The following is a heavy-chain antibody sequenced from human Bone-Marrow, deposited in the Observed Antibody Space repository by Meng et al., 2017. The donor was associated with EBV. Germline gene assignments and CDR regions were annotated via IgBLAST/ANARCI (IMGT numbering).Heavy chain of an antibody. Sequence: QLHLVRHVRLKPSGTLPLAAAVTGRSFSGYYWSWIRQPPGKELECIGEINHSGSTNYNPSLKSRVTISVDTSKNQFSLKLSSVTAADTAVYYCARPPTGRGSYLDYWGQGTLVTVSS. V-gene: IGHV4-34*01. D-gene: IGHD3-16*01. CDR2: INHSGST. J-gene: IGHJ4*02. CDR3: ARPPTGRGSYLDY. CDR1: GRSFSGYY.